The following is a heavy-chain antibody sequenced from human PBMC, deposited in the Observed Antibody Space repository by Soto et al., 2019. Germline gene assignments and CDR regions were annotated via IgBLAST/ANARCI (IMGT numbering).Heavy chain of an antibody. CDR1: GGSVNSVDYY. CDR2: IFFSGRT. V-gene: IGHV4-30-4*01. D-gene: IGHD6-6*01. CDR3: ARASSSSSAADY. J-gene: IGHJ4*02. Sequence: SETLSLTCTVSGGSVNSVDYYWSWIRQPPAEGLEWIGYIFFSGRTDYNPSLKSRVTISMDTSKNHFAMRLSSVTGADTAVYYCARASSSSSAADYWGQGTLVTVSS.